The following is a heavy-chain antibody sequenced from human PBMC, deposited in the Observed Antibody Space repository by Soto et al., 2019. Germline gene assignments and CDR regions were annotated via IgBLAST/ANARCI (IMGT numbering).Heavy chain of an antibody. V-gene: IGHV3-7*03. CDR3: ARGVGSGYYPRWFDP. CDR1: GFTFSSYW. D-gene: IGHD3-22*01. J-gene: IGHJ5*02. Sequence: EVQLVESGGGLVQPGGSLRLSCAASGFTFSSYWMSWVRQAPGKGLEWVANIKQDGSEKYYVDSVKGRFTISRDNAKNSLYLQMNSLRAEDTAVYYWARGVGSGYYPRWFDPWGQGTRVTVSS. CDR2: IKQDGSEK.